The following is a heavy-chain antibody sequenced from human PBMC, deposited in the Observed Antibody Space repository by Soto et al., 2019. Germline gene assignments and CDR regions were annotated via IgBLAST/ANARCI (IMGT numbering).Heavy chain of an antibody. CDR1: GFTFSDHY. D-gene: IGHD3-10*01. J-gene: IGHJ4*02. Sequence: GRSLRLSCATSGFTFSDHYMTWIRQAPGKGLEWISYISGSGSDIYYADSVKGRFTVSRDNAKNSLYLQMSSLRAEDTAVYYCAGDVHYYASDYWGQGTIVTVSA. CDR2: ISGSGSDI. CDR3: AGDVHYYASDY. V-gene: IGHV3-11*01.